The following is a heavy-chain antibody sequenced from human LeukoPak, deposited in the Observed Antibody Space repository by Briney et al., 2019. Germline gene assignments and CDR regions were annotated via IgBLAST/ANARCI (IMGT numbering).Heavy chain of an antibody. CDR1: GFTFSGYG. D-gene: IGHD2-21*02. CDR2: ISFDGSRK. J-gene: IGHJ4*02. Sequence: QPGGSLRLSCAASGFTFSGYGMHWVRQAPGKGLEWVAAISFDGSRKYYADSLQGRFTISRDNFKSTVYLQMNSLRVEDTAVYYCAEGGDYYWGQGTLVTVSS. V-gene: IGHV3-30*03. CDR3: AEGGDYY.